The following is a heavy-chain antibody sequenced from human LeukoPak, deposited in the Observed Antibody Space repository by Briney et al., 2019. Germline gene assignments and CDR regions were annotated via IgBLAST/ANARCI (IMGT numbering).Heavy chain of an antibody. CDR3: ARGDCSSATCYTKDAFDV. D-gene: IGHD2-2*02. J-gene: IGHJ3*01. V-gene: IGHV3-11*04. Sequence: GGSLRLSCAASGFTFSDYYMSWVRQAPGKGLEGVSYISSSGSTIYYADSVKGRFTISRDNAKNSLYLQMNSLRAEDTAVYFCARGDCSSATCYTKDAFDVWGQGTMVTVSS. CDR1: GFTFSDYY. CDR2: ISSSGSTI.